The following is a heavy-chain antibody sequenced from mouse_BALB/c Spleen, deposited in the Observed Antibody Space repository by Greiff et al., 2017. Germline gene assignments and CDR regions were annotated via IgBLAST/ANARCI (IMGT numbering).Heavy chain of an antibody. CDR2: INSNGGST. Sequence: EVKLMESGGGLVQPGGSLKLSCAASGFTFSSYGMSWVRQTPDKRLELVATINSNGGSTYYPDSVKGRFTISRDNAKNTLYLQMSSLKSEDTAMYYCARDPQNFDYWGQGTTLTVSS. CDR3: ARDPQNFDY. J-gene: IGHJ2*01. V-gene: IGHV5-6-3*01. CDR1: GFTFSSYG.